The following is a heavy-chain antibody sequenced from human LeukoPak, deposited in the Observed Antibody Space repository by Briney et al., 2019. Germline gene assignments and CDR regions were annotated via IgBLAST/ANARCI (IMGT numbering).Heavy chain of an antibody. CDR3: AKGGQDFDFWRLDR. CDR1: GFTFSDSA. J-gene: IGHJ5*02. D-gene: IGHD3-3*01. CDR2: ISDTGGRT. V-gene: IGHV3-23*01. Sequence: PGGSLRLSCAASGFTFSDSAASWVRHSPGEGLKWVSSISDTGGRTYYADSVKGRFTITRDNSRNTVNLQMNSLRAGDTARYSWAKGGQDFDFWRLDRWGQRILVIVSS.